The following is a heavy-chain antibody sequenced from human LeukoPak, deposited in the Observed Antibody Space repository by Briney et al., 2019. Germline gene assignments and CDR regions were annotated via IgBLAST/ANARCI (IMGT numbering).Heavy chain of an antibody. J-gene: IGHJ5*02. CDR2: ISGNSGKT. CDR3: ARNAGSYFEFAP. Sequence: ASVKVSCKTSGYTFSTYGLSWVRQAPGQGLEWMGWISGNSGKTHYAQKFQDRVTLTTDTSSTTAFMEPRSLRSDDTAMYYCARNAGSYFEFAPWGQGTLVTVSS. V-gene: IGHV1-18*01. D-gene: IGHD1-26*01. CDR1: GYTFSTYG.